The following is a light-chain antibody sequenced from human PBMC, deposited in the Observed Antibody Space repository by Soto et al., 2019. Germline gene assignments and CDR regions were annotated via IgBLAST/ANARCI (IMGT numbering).Light chain of an antibody. J-gene: IGKJ5*01. CDR2: ASS. CDR1: QPISKN. Sequence: DIQMTQSPSSLSASVGDRVTITCRASQPISKNLNWYQQRPGKPPNLLIYASSSLQRGVPPRYSGGGSGTEFTLTITSLQPEDFATYYCQQTDSTPITLGQGKRLEIK. CDR3: QQTDSTPIT. V-gene: IGKV1-39*01.